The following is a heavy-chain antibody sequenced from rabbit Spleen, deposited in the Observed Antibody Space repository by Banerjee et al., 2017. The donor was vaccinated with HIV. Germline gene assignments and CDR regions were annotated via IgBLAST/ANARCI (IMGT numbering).Heavy chain of an antibody. J-gene: IGHJ3*01. CDR3: ARDLTDVIGWNFGW. CDR1: GFSLTSSDY. D-gene: IGHD4-1*01. V-gene: IGHV1S40*01. CDR2: AYGGSSGNT. Sequence: QSLEESGGDLVKPGASLTLTCTASGFSLTSSDYMCWVRQAPGKGLEWVACAYGGSSGNTYSATWAKGRFTVSKTASTTVTLQMTSLTAADTATYFCARDLTDVIGWNFGWWGQGTLVTVS.